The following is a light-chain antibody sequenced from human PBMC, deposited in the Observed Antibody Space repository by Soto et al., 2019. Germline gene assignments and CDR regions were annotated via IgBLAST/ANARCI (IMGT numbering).Light chain of an antibody. Sequence: QSALTQPPSASGSPGQSVTISCTGSSSDVGGYNWVSWHQQHPGKAPKLIIYEVTKRPSGVPDRFSGSKSGNTASLTVSGLQAEDEADYYCVSYVGSSSVFGTGTKVTVL. CDR2: EVT. CDR1: SSDVGGYNW. V-gene: IGLV2-8*01. CDR3: VSYVGSSSV. J-gene: IGLJ1*01.